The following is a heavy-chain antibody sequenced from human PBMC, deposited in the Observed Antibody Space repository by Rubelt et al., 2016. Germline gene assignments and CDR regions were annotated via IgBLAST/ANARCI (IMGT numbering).Heavy chain of an antibody. Sequence: VKVSCKASGYTFTSYGINWVRQATGQGLEWMGWMNPNSGNTGYAQKFQGRVTMTRNTSISTAYMELSSLRSEDTAVYYCARTNYYDSSGYPNKIYYYGMDVWGQGTTVTVSS. J-gene: IGHJ6*02. CDR1: GYTFTSYG. D-gene: IGHD3-22*01. CDR3: ARTNYYDSSGYPNKIYYYGMDV. CDR2: MNPNSGNT. V-gene: IGHV1-8*02.